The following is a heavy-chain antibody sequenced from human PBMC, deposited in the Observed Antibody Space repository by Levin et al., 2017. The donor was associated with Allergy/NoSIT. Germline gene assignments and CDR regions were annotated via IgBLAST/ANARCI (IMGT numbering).Heavy chain of an antibody. CDR1: GFTFDDYA. Sequence: GGSLRLSCAASGFTFDDYAMHWVRQAPGKGLEWVSGISWNSGSIGYADSVKGRFTISRDNAKNSLYLQMNSLRAEDTALYYCAKGRGNFDYWGQGTLVTVSS. V-gene: IGHV3-9*01. CDR2: ISWNSGSI. J-gene: IGHJ4*02. CDR3: AKGRGNFDY. D-gene: IGHD3-16*01.